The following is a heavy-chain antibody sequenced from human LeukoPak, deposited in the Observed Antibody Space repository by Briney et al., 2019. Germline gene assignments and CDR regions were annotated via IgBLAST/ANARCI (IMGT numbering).Heavy chain of an antibody. V-gene: IGHV3-48*04. CDR2: ISSSSSTI. Sequence: GGSLRLSCAASEFTFSSYSMNWVRQAPGKGLEWVSYISSSSSTIYYADSVKGRFTISRDNAKNSLYLQMNSLRAEDTAVYYCAREGLEYSSSSGAFDIWGQGTMVTVSS. CDR1: EFTFSSYS. CDR3: AREGLEYSSSSGAFDI. J-gene: IGHJ3*02. D-gene: IGHD6-6*01.